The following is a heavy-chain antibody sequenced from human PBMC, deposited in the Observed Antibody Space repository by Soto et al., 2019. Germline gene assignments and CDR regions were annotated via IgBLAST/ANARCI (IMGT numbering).Heavy chain of an antibody. D-gene: IGHD1-1*01. J-gene: IGHJ6*02. V-gene: IGHV4-31*03. CDR1: GGSISSGGYY. Sequence: SETLSLTCTVSGGSISSGGYYWSWIRQHPGKGLEWIGYIYYSGSTYYNPSLKSRVTISVHTSKNQFSLKLSSVTAADTAVYYCARDTPLERPNGYHYGMDVWGQGTKVTVYS. CDR3: ARDTPLERPNGYHYGMDV. CDR2: IYYSGST.